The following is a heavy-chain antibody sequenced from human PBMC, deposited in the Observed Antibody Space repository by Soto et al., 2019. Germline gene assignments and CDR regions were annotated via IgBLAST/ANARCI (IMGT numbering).Heavy chain of an antibody. D-gene: IGHD6-13*01. V-gene: IGHV3-30*18. CDR1: GFTFRSYG. Sequence: QVQLVESGGGVVQPGRSLRLSCAASGFTFRSYGMHWVRQAPGKGLEWVADISYDGKDKYYADSVKGRFTISRDNSKNTLFLQRNNVRPDDTAGYFCAKVTGPYSSSWRYDFDFWGLGTLVTVSS. CDR3: AKVTGPYSSSWRYDFDF. J-gene: IGHJ4*02. CDR2: ISYDGKDK.